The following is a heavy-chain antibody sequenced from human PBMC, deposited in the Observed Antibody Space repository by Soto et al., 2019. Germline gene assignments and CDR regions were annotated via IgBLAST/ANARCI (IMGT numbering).Heavy chain of an antibody. V-gene: IGHV5-51*01. CDR1: GYSFTSYW. D-gene: IGHD3-9*01. CDR3: AKGLRYFDWPPYYYGMDV. J-gene: IGHJ6*02. Sequence: GESLKISCKGSGYSFTSYWIGWVRKMSGKGLEWMGIIYPGDSDTRYSPSFQGQVTISADKSISTAYLQWSSLKASDTAMYYCAKGLRYFDWPPYYYGMDVWGQGTTVTVS. CDR2: IYPGDSDT.